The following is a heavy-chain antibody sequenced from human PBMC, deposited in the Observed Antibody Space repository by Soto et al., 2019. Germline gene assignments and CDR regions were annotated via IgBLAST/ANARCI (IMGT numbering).Heavy chain of an antibody. J-gene: IGHJ6*02. D-gene: IGHD3-3*01. CDR3: SRDQDITSFGVYSMYYYGMDV. Sequence: SVKVSCKASGGTFSSYAISWVRQAPGQGLEWMGGIIPIFGTANYAQKFQGRVTITADESTSTAYMELSSLRSEDTAVYYCSRDQDITSFGVYSMYYYGMDVRGQGTTVTVSS. CDR2: IIPIFGTA. V-gene: IGHV1-69*13. CDR1: GGTFSSYA.